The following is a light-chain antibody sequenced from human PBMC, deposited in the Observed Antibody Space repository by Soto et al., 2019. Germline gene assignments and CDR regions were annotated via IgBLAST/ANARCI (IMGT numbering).Light chain of an antibody. V-gene: IGKV1-5*01. CDR1: QNINAW. Sequence: DIHMTQSPSSLSVSVGDRGTITCRTSQNINAWLAWYQQRPGQAPKLLISDASTVQSGVPSRFSGSESGTEFTLAISSLQPDDSSTYYCQHYSLCSPWTFGQGTKVEIK. CDR3: QHYSLCSPWT. J-gene: IGKJ1*01. CDR2: DAS.